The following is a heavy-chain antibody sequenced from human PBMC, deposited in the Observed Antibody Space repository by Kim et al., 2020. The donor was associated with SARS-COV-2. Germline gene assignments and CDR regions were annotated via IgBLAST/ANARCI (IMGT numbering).Heavy chain of an antibody. CDR1: GGSISSYY. Sequence: SETLSLTCTVSGGSISSYYWSWIRQPPGKGLEWIGYIYYSGSTNYNPSLKSRVTISVDTSKNQFSLKLSSVTAADTAVYYCARGGGSGWIDYWGQGTLVTVSS. J-gene: IGHJ4*02. V-gene: IGHV4-59*01. D-gene: IGHD6-19*01. CDR2: IYYSGST. CDR3: ARGGGSGWIDY.